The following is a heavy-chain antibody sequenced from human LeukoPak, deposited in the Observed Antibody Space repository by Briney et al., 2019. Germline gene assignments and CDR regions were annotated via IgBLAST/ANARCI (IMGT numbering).Heavy chain of an antibody. J-gene: IGHJ3*02. CDR3: ARVHRLVPGPFHI. CDR1: GXSISSYY. Sequence: PSETLSLTWTVSGXSISSYYWSWIRQPPGKGLEYIGYVYYTGSTNYNPSLKSRVTISVDTSKNQFSLKLSSVTAADTAVFYCARVHRLVPGPFHIWGQGTMVIVSS. CDR2: VYYTGST. D-gene: IGHD6-6*01. V-gene: IGHV4-59*01.